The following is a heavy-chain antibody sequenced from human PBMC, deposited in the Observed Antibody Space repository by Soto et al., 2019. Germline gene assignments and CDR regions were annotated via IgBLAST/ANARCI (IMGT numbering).Heavy chain of an antibody. J-gene: IGHJ6*02. V-gene: IGHV3-23*01. CDR2: ITGTGGNT. CDR3: ARIRGYWYGLDV. Sequence: GSLRLSCAASGFPLSTYGMTWVRQAPGKGLEWVSAITGTGGNTYYVDSVKGRFTSSRDNSKNMLYLQVNSPRVEDTAVYYCARIRGYWYGLDVWGQGTTVTVSS. CDR1: GFPLSTYG.